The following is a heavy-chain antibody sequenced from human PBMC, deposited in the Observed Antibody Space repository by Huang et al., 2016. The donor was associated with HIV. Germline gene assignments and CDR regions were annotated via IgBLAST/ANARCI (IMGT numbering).Heavy chain of an antibody. Sequence: QVQLHHWGAGLLKPSETLSLTCAVPGSFNDYYWTWIRQSPGKGWEWIGAITNTGVTTFRPSLPAPLTVSADTSANQFSLKLTSVTAADTAIYYCARKRGDPWSVVLGGFDLWGQGTLVTVSS. CDR2: ITNTGVT. J-gene: IGHJ4*02. CDR1: GSFNDYY. CDR3: ARKRGDPWSVVLGGFDL. V-gene: IGHV4-34*01. D-gene: IGHD3-16*01.